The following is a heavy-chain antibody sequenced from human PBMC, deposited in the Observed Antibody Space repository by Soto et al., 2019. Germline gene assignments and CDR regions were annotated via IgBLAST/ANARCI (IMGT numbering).Heavy chain of an antibody. V-gene: IGHV4-59*12. Sequence: SETLSLTCTVSGGSISSYYWSWIRQPPGKGLEWIGYIYYSGSTNYNPSLKSRVTISVDMSKNQFSLKASDTAMYYCARLQAAAGDNDLTFDYWGQGTLVTAPQ. CDR1: GGSISSYY. CDR2: IYYSGST. D-gene: IGHD6-13*01. CDR3: ARLQAAAGDNDLTFDY. J-gene: IGHJ4*02.